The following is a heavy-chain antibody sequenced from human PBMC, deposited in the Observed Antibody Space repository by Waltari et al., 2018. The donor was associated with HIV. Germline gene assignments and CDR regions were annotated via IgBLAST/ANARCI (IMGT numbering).Heavy chain of an antibody. Sequence: EVQLVQSGAEVKKPGESLKISCKGSGYNLDKYWLCWVRQMPGKGLEWMGIIYPGDSDTRYSPSFQGQVTFSADKSITTAYLQWSNLKASDTAMYYCARHGVVDGNDSYGMDVWGQGTTVTVSS. CDR2: IYPGDSDT. J-gene: IGHJ6*02. CDR1: GYNLDKYW. CDR3: ARHGVVDGNDSYGMDV. D-gene: IGHD2-15*01. V-gene: IGHV5-51*01.